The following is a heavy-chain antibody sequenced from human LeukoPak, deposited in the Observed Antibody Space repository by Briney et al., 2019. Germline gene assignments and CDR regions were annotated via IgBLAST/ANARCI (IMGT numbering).Heavy chain of an antibody. J-gene: IGHJ6*03. CDR2: VYYTGST. CDR1: GGSISSALYH. CDR3: ARTTEGGYSYGYFYYYYMDV. D-gene: IGHD5-18*01. Sequence: PSETLSLTCTVSGGSISSALYHWGWIRQPPGKNLEWLGSVYYTGSTHNNPSLKSRVTISVDTSKNQFSLKLSSVTAADTAVYYCARTTEGGYSYGYFYYYYMDVWGKGTTVTISS. V-gene: IGHV4-39*07.